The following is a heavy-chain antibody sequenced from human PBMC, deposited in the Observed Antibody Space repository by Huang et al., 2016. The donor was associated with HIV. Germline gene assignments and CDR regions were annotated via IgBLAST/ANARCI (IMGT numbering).Heavy chain of an antibody. Sequence: VVSGGRLVQPGGSIRLSCVGSTFRFGAYWMSWVRQSPGKGLECVTNIKEDENEKYYVDTVKGRFNSSRDNAKKVLFLEMNNVRVEDTAKYYCATKTAAMDIWGQGTTVTVSS. CDR3: ATKTAAMDI. CDR1: TFRFGAYW. V-gene: IGHV3-7*01. CDR2: IKEDENEK. D-gene: IGHD1-7*01. J-gene: IGHJ6*02.